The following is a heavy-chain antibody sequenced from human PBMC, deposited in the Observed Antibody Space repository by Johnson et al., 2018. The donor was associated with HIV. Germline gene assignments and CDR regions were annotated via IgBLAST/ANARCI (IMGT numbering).Heavy chain of an antibody. CDR3: AKYRQQLVRSAFDI. J-gene: IGHJ3*02. Sequence: VQLVESGGGLVQPGRSLRLSCAASGFTFDDYAMHWVRQAPGKGLEWVSGISWNSGSIGYADSVKGRFTISRDNAKNSLYLQMNSLRAEDTAVYYCAKYRQQLVRSAFDIWGQGTMVTVSS. V-gene: IGHV3-9*01. CDR1: GFTFDDYA. D-gene: IGHD6-13*01. CDR2: ISWNSGSI.